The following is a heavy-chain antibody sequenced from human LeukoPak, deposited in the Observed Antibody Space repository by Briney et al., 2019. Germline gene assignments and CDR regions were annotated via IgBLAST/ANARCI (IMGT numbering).Heavy chain of an antibody. J-gene: IGHJ4*02. Sequence: SETLSLTCAVYGGSFSGYYWSWIRQPPGKGPEWIGEINHSGSTNYNPSLKSRVTISVDTSKNQFSLKLSSVTAADTAVYYCASGGEFTVFGVVTPDSWGLGTLVTISS. V-gene: IGHV4-34*01. CDR3: ASGGEFTVFGVVTPDS. CDR2: INHSGST. CDR1: GGSFSGYY. D-gene: IGHD3-3*01.